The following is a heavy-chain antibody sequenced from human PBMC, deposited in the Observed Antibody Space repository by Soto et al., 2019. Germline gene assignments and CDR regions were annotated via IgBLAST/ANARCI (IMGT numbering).Heavy chain of an antibody. CDR3: ARDSRTMRNWFDP. CDR2: IYNSGST. V-gene: IGHV4-61*01. Sequence: PSETLSLTCTVSGASVSSGTYYWSWIRQPPGKRLEWIGYIYNSGSTNYNPSLKSRVTISVDTSKNQFSLNLSSVTAADTALYYCARDSRTMRNWFDPWGQGTLVTVSS. CDR1: GASVSSGTYY. D-gene: IGHD2-2*01. J-gene: IGHJ5*02.